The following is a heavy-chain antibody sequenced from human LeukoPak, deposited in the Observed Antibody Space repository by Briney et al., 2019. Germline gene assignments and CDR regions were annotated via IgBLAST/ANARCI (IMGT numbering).Heavy chain of an antibody. CDR2: IYHSGST. D-gene: IGHD2-8*01. V-gene: IGHV4-30-2*01. J-gene: IGHJ6*03. Sequence: PSQTLSLTCTVSGGSISSGGYYWGWIRQPPGKGLEWIGYIYHSGSTYYNPSLKSRVTMSVDTSKNQFSLKLTSVTAADTAVYYCARESTVLTPYYYYYYYMDVWGTGTTVTVSS. CDR3: ARESTVLTPYYYYYYYMDV. CDR1: GGSISSGGYY.